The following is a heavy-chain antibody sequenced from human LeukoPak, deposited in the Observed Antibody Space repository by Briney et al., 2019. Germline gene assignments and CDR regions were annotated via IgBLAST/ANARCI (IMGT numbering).Heavy chain of an antibody. V-gene: IGHV3-48*01. Sequence: GGSLRLSCVASGFRFSTYGMNWVRQAPGKGLEWVSYISSTGSSIYYADSVKGRFTISRDNAEHSLYLQMNSLRPEDTAVYYCAIPNDYWGQGTLVIVSS. CDR1: GFRFSTYG. CDR2: ISSTGSSI. CDR3: AIPNDY. J-gene: IGHJ4*02.